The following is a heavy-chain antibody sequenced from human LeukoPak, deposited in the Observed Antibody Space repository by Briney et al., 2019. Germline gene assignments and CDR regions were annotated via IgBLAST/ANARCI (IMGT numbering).Heavy chain of an antibody. D-gene: IGHD2-2*01. CDR2: IYYSGST. V-gene: IGHV4-39*07. CDR3: ASWGEYCSSTSCYGNYYYYYYMDV. CDR1: GGSISSSNYF. Sequence: SETLSLTCTVSGGSISSSNYFWAWIRQPPGKGLEWIGSIYYSGSTYYNPSLKSRVTISVDTSKNQFSLKLSSVTAADTAVYYCASWGEYCSSTSCYGNYYYYYYMDVWGKGTTVTVSS. J-gene: IGHJ6*03.